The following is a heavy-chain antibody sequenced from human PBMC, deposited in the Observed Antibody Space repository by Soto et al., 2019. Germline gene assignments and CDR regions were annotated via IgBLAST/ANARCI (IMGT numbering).Heavy chain of an antibody. CDR3: AGMPYTSGLRFDP. D-gene: IGHD6-19*01. V-gene: IGHV4-30-2*01. CDR2: IYQSGVT. J-gene: IGHJ5*02. Sequence: SETLSLTCNMSGDSYSISTYSWSWIRQPPGKALQWIGFIYQSGVTSYNPSLASRVSISLDRSNNKCSLKLKSVTAADTAVYFCAGMPYTSGLRFDPWGPGTLVTVSS. CDR1: GDSYSISTYS.